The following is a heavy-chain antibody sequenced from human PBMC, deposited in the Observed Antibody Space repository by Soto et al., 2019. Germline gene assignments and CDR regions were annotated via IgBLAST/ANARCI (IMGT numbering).Heavy chain of an antibody. CDR3: ARHGYYASGSYS. CDR2: IYYSGSS. D-gene: IGHD3-10*01. J-gene: IGHJ5*02. CDR1: GGSISSINDY. V-gene: IGHV4-39*01. Sequence: PSETLSLTCTVSGGSISSINDYWGWIRQPPGKGLEWIGSIYYSGSSYYNPSLKSRVTISVDTSKNQFSLKLNSVTAADTAVYHCARHGYYASGSYSWGQGTLVTVSS.